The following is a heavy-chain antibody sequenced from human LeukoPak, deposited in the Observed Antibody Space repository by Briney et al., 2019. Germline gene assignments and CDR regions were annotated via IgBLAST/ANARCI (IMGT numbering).Heavy chain of an antibody. Sequence: GGSLRLSCVGSGFTLSDNWMTWVRLAPGWGLEWVANIKHDGSEKNYVDSVKGRFSFSRDNAKNSVYLQMDRLRAEDTAVYYCARARYLNSWGQETLVTVS. D-gene: IGHD3-9*01. CDR1: GFTLSDNW. CDR2: IKHDGSEK. CDR3: ARARYLNS. J-gene: IGHJ4*02. V-gene: IGHV3-7*01.